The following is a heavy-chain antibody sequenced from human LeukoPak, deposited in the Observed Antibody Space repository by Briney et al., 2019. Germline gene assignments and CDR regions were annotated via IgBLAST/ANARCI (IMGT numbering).Heavy chain of an antibody. V-gene: IGHV3-7*01. D-gene: IGHD3-16*02. CDR1: GFTFSNYW. J-gene: IGHJ4*02. CDR2: IKHDGSEK. Sequence: GGSLRLSCAASGFTFSNYWMSWVRQAPGKGLEWVANIKHDGSEKYYVDSVKGRFTISRDNAKNSLYLQMNSLRAKDTAVYYCARANYDYVWGSYRLPPTEFDYWGQGTLVTVSS. CDR3: ARANYDYVWGSYRLPPTEFDY.